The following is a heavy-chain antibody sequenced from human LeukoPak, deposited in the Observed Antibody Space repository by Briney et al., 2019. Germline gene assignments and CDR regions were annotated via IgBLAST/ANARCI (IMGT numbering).Heavy chain of an antibody. CDR2: IIPIFGTA. J-gene: IGHJ4*02. V-gene: IGHV1-69*13. CDR1: GGTFSSYA. Sequence: GASVKVSCKASGGTFSSYAISWVRQAPGQGLKWMGEIIPIFGTANYAQKFQGRVTITADESTSTAYMELSSLRSEDTAVYYCARDRGANYYDSSGYYGDYWGQGTLVTVSS. D-gene: IGHD3-22*01. CDR3: ARDRGANYYDSSGYYGDY.